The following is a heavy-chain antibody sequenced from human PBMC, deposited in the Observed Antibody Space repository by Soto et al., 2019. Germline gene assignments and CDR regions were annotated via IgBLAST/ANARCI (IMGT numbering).Heavy chain of an antibody. D-gene: IGHD1-26*01. CDR1: GGTFSSYA. Sequence: QVQLVQYGAEVKKPGSSVKVSCKASGGTFSSYAISWVRQAPGQGLEWMGGIIPIFGTANYAQKFQGRVTITADESTSTAYMELSSLRSDDTAVYYCARVGSGSYYNHDAFDIWGQGTMVTVSS. CDR2: IIPIFGTA. J-gene: IGHJ3*02. CDR3: ARVGSGSYYNHDAFDI. V-gene: IGHV1-69*01.